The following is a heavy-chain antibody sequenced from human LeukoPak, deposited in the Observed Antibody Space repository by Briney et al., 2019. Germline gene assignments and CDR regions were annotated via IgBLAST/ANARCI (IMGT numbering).Heavy chain of an antibody. CDR2: ISGSGSTI. V-gene: IGHV3-11*01. J-gene: IGHJ5*02. CDR3: ARHPRSGSYYTDWFDP. D-gene: IGHD3-10*01. Sequence: PGGSLRLSCAASGFTFSDYYMSWIRQAPGKGLEWVSYISGSGSTIYYADSVKGRFTISRDNAKNSLYLQMNSLRAEDTAVYYCARHPRSGSYYTDWFDPWGQGTLVTVSS. CDR1: GFTFSDYY.